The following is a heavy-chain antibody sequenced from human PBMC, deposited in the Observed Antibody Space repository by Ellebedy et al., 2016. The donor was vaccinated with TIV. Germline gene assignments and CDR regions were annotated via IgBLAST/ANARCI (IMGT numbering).Heavy chain of an antibody. J-gene: IGHJ4*02. CDR1: GGSISSYY. Sequence: MPGGSLRLSCTVSGGSISSYYWSWIRQPPGKGLEWIGYIYYSGSTNYNPTLKSRVTISVDTSKNQVSLRLSSVTAADTAVYYCASVPNQDFYDYWGQGILVTVSS. CDR3: ASVPNQDFYDY. CDR2: IYYSGST. V-gene: IGHV4-59*01.